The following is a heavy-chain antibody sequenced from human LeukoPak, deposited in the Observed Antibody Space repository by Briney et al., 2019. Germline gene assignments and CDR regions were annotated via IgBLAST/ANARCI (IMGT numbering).Heavy chain of an antibody. CDR3: ARDRSWDGPGYCSGGSCFHRPGIDDY. CDR2: ISGSGGTT. D-gene: IGHD2-15*01. J-gene: IGHJ4*02. Sequence: PGGSLRLSCAASGFTFSTYDMNWVRQAPGKGLECVSAISGSGGTTYYADSVKGRFTTSRDNSKNTLYLQMNSLRAEDTAVYYCARDRSWDGPGYCSGGSCFHRPGIDDYWGQGTLVTVSS. CDR1: GFTFSTYD. V-gene: IGHV3-23*01.